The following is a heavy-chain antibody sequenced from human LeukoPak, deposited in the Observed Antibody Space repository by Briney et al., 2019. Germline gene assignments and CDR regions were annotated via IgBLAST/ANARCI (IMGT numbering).Heavy chain of an antibody. CDR3: ARTGDPYNWFDP. J-gene: IGHJ5*02. Sequence: PSETLSLTCTVSGGSISSYYWSWIRQPAGKGLEWIGIIYTSGSTNYSPSLKSRVTMSVDTSKNQFSLKLSSVTAADTAFYYCARTGDPYNWFDPWGQGTLVTVSS. CDR2: IYTSGST. D-gene: IGHD2-21*01. V-gene: IGHV4-4*07. CDR1: GGSISSYY.